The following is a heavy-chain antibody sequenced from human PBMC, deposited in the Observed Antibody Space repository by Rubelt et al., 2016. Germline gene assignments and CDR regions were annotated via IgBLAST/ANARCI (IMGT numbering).Heavy chain of an antibody. CDR3: ARGRELYYYGMDV. D-gene: IGHD1-7*01. J-gene: IGHJ6*02. CDR1: GFTVSSNY. V-gene: IGHV3-53*01. Sequence: SGFTVSSNYMSWVRQAPGKGLEWVSVIYSGGSTYYADSVKGRFTISRDNSKNTLYLQMNSLRAEDTAVYYCARGRELYYYGMDVWGQGTTVTVFS. CDR2: IYSGGST.